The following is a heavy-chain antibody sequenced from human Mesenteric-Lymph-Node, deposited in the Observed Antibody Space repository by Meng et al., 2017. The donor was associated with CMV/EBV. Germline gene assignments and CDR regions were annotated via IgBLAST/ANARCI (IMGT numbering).Heavy chain of an antibody. D-gene: IGHD3-10*01. CDR2: ISAHNGKT. CDR1: GYTVTSYG. Sequence: KASGYTVTSYGISWVRQAPGQGLEWMGWISAHNGKTNYAQKLQGRVTMITDTSTSTAYMELRSLRSDDTAVYYCARAGRGDSDAFDIWGQGTMVTVSS. V-gene: IGHV1-18*01. CDR3: ARAGRGDSDAFDI. J-gene: IGHJ3*02.